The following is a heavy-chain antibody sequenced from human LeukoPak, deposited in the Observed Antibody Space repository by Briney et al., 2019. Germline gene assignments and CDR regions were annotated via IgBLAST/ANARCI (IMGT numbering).Heavy chain of an antibody. CDR1: GYTLTELS. J-gene: IGHJ4*02. CDR2: FDPEDGET. CDR3: ALSYDFWRGYYTGSLNY. Sequence: ASVKVSCKVSGYTLTELSMHWVRQAPGKGLEWMGGFDPEDGETIYAQKFQGRVTTTEDTSTDTAYMELSSLRSEDTAVYYCALSYDFWRGYYTGSLNYWGQGTLVTVSS. D-gene: IGHD3-3*01. V-gene: IGHV1-24*01.